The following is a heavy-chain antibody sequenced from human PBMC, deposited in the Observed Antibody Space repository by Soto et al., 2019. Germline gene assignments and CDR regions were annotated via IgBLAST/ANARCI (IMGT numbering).Heavy chain of an antibody. V-gene: IGHV4-34*01. J-gene: IGHJ4*02. CDR2: INHSGKT. CDR1: GASLSDNY. CDR3: AKGRGESDD. D-gene: IGHD2-21*01. Sequence: SSETRSLTCAVYGASLSDNYCNWLRQPPGKGLEWIGEINHSGKTNYNPSLRSRVTISIDTSKNQLSLNLRSVSAADTAVYYCAKGRGESDDWGQGTTVNVSA.